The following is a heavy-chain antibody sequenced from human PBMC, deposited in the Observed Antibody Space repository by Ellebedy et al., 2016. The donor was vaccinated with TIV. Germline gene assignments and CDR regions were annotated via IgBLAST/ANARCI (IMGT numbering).Heavy chain of an antibody. CDR3: ASSRYHYYLGNTIFVY. V-gene: IGHV1-46*01. Sequence: AASVKVSCKASGYTFTSYYIHWVRQAPGQGLEWMGKINPSGGSTSYAQKFQGRVTMTRDTSTSTVYMELSSLRSEDTAVYYCASSRYHYYLGNTIFVYWGQGTLVTVAS. J-gene: IGHJ4*02. CDR1: GYTFTSYY. CDR2: INPSGGST. D-gene: IGHD3-10*01.